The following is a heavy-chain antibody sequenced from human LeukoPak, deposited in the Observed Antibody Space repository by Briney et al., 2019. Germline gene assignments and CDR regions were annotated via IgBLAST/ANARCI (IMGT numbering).Heavy chain of an antibody. CDR2: IYHSGST. CDR3: RAYYDFWSGYNTLNPNDAFDI. D-gene: IGHD3-3*01. V-gene: IGHV4-30-2*01. CDR1: GGSISSGGYS. Sequence: PSETLSLTCAVSGGSISSGGYSWSWIRQPPGKGLEWIVYIYHSGSTYYNPSLKSRVTISVDRSKNQFSLKLSSVTAADTAVYYCRAYYDFWSGYNTLNPNDAFDIWGQGTMVTVSS. J-gene: IGHJ3*02.